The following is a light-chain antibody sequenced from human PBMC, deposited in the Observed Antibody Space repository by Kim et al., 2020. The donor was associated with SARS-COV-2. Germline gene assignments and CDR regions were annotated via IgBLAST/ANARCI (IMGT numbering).Light chain of an antibody. CDR2: AVS. CDR1: SSDVGGYNY. J-gene: IGLJ2*01. Sequence: QSALTQPASVSGSPGQSITISCTGTSSDVGGYNYVSWYQQHPGKAPKLMVYAVSKRPSGVSSRFSGSKSGNTASLTISGLQAEDEADYYCSSYTSRSVLFGGGTQLTVL. CDR3: SSYTSRSVL. V-gene: IGLV2-14*01.